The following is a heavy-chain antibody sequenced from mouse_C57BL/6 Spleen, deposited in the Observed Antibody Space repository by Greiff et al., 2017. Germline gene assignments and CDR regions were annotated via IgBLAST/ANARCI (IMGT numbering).Heavy chain of an antibody. CDR3: ARDDYDVGFAY. J-gene: IGHJ3*01. CDR1: GYTFTDYY. Sequence: QVQLQQSGAELVRPGASVKLSCKASGYTFTDYYINWVKQRPGQGLEWIARIYPGSGNTYYNEKFKGKATLTAEKSSSTAYMQLSSLTSEDSAVYFCARDDYDVGFAYWGQGTLVTVSA. D-gene: IGHD2-4*01. CDR2: IYPGSGNT. V-gene: IGHV1-76*01.